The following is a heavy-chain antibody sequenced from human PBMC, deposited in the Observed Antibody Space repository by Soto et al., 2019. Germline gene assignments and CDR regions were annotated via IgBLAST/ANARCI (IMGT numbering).Heavy chain of an antibody. J-gene: IGHJ5*02. CDR3: ARVGLPYDFWSGYSVGWFDP. V-gene: IGHV4-59*01. CDR1: GGSISSYY. CDR2: IYYSGST. Sequence: SETLSLTCTVSGGSISSYYWSWIRQPPGKGLEWIGYIYYSGSTNYNPSLKSRVTISVDTSKNQFSLKLSSVTAADTAVYYCARVGLPYDFWSGYSVGWFDPWGQGTLVT. D-gene: IGHD3-3*01.